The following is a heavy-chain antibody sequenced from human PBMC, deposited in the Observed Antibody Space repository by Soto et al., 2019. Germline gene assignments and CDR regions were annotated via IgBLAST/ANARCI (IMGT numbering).Heavy chain of an antibody. V-gene: IGHV4-28*01. CDR1: GYAISSSNW. CDR2: ISYSGST. J-gene: IGHJ5*02. CDR3: ARIAGPGRGPWFDP. D-gene: IGHD6-13*01. Sequence: SETLSLTCAVTGYAISSSNWWGWIRQPPGKGLEWIGYISYSGSTYYNRSLKSRVTMSVDTSKNQFFLDLSSVTAVDTAVYYCARIAGPGRGPWFDPWGQGTLVTVSS.